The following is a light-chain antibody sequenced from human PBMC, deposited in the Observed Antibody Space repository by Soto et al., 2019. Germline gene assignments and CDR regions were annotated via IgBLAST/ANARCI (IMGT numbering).Light chain of an antibody. CDR3: CSYAVISTYA. CDR2: EVS. CDR1: SSDVGSYNL. V-gene: IGLV2-23*02. Sequence: QSVLTQPASVSGSPGQSITISCTGTSSDVGSYNLVSWYQQHPGKAPKLMIYEVSKRPSGVSNRFSGSKSGNTASLTISGFQVEYEADYYCCSYAVISTYAFGTGTMVT. J-gene: IGLJ1*01.